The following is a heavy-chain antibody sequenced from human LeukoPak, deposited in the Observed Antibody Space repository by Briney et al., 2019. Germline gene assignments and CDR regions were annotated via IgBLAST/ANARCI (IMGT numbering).Heavy chain of an antibody. V-gene: IGHV1-69*04. CDR3: ATTFQSYDSSGYYSSNYYMDV. J-gene: IGHJ6*03. Sequence: SVKVSCKASGGTFSSYAISWVRQAPGQGLEWMGRIIPILGIANYAQKFQGRVTITADKSTSTAYMELSSLRSEDTAVYYCATTFQSYDSSGYYSSNYYMDVWGKGTTVTVSS. CDR2: IIPILGIA. D-gene: IGHD3-22*01. CDR1: GGTFSSYA.